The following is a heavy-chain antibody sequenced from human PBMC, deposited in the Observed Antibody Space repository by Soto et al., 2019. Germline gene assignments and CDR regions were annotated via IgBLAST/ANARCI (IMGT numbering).Heavy chain of an antibody. D-gene: IGHD5-18*01. V-gene: IGHV4-34*01. Sequence: SETLSLTCAVYGGSFSGYYWSWIRQPPGKGLEWIGEINHSGSTNYNPSLKSRVTISVDTSKNQFSLKLSSVTAADTAVYYCARVVDTAMVIDYWGQGTPVTVSS. CDR1: GGSFSGYY. CDR3: ARVVDTAMVIDY. CDR2: INHSGST. J-gene: IGHJ4*02.